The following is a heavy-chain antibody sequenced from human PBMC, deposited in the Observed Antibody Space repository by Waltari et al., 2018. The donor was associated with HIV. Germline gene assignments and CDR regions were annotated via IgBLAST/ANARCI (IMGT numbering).Heavy chain of an antibody. Sequence: QVQLVQSGAVVKKPGSSVKVSCKASGGTFSSYALRWVRQAPGQGLEWMGGIIPTVGTPKSAKKDKGRVTITGDESTSTAYMELSSVRSEDTAVYYGARRPWGRNYDFWSGYPTWEDYWGQGTLVTVSS. CDR2: IIPTVGTP. CDR3: ARRPWGRNYDFWSGYPTWEDY. CDR1: GGTFSSYA. D-gene: IGHD3-3*01. J-gene: IGHJ4*02. V-gene: IGHV1-69*13.